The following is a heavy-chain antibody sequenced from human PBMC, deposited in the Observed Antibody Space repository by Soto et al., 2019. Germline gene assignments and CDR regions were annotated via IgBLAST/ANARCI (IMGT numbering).Heavy chain of an antibody. Sequence: PGGSLRLSCAASGFTFSSYDMHWVRQATGKGLEWVSAIGTAGDTYYPGSVKGRFTISRENAKNSLYLQMNSLRAGDTAVYYCARDKVDVSGSYFLRDSYYYYMDVWGKGTTVTVSS. CDR1: GFTFSSYD. CDR2: IGTAGDT. V-gene: IGHV3-13*01. CDR3: ARDKVDVSGSYFLRDSYYYYMDV. D-gene: IGHD3-10*01. J-gene: IGHJ6*03.